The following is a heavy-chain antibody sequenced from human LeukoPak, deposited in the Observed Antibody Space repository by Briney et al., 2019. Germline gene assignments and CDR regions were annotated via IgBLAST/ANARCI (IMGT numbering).Heavy chain of an antibody. Sequence: GGSLRLSCAGSGFSFSSHGMNWVRQAPGQGLEWVSGISPSGDITYYTDSVRGRFTISRDNFKNTLSLQVNSLRAEDTAMYYCAKDDDWGRYKHWGQGTLVSVSS. CDR3: AKDDDWGRYKH. CDR1: GFSFSSHG. J-gene: IGHJ1*01. V-gene: IGHV3-23*01. D-gene: IGHD3-16*01. CDR2: ISPSGDIT.